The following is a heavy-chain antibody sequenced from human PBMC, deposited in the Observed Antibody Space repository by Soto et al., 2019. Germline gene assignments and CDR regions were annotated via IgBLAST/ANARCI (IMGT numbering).Heavy chain of an antibody. D-gene: IGHD2-21*01. V-gene: IGHV1-18*04. CDR2: ISAYNGNT. Sequence: QVQLVQSGAEVKKPGASVKVSCKASGYSFTSSGFSWVRQAPGQGLEWMGWISAYNGNTNYAQKFKDRITLTTDTSTSTAGGGLGNLRSDDTAVYYCATDPYCGSAPGCSALDVWGQGTTVSVSS. CDR1: GYSFTSSG. CDR3: ATDPYCGSAPGCSALDV. J-gene: IGHJ6*02.